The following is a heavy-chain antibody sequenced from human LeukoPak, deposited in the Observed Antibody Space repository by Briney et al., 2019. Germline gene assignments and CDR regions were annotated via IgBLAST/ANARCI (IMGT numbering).Heavy chain of an antibody. D-gene: IGHD6-19*01. CDR1: GYTLTELS. CDR3: ATGGSGWFYAFDI. V-gene: IGHV1-24*01. Sequence: ASVKVSCKVSGYTLTELSMHWVRQAPRKGLEWMGGFDPEDGETIYAQKFQGRVTMTEDTSTDTAYMELSSLRSEDTAVYYCATGGSGWFYAFDIWGQGTMVTVSS. J-gene: IGHJ3*02. CDR2: FDPEDGET.